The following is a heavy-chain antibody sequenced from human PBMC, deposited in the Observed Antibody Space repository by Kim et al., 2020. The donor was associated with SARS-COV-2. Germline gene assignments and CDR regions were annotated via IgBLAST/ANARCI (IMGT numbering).Heavy chain of an antibody. CDR1: GFTFSSYW. CDR3: ARDPRRVVVVAATTYYYYGMDV. J-gene: IGHJ6*02. D-gene: IGHD2-15*01. V-gene: IGHV3-74*01. CDR2: INSDGSST. Sequence: GGSLRLSCAASGFTFSSYWMHWVRQAPGKGLVWVSRINSDGSSTSYADSVKGRFTISRDNAKNTLYLQMNSLRAEDTAVYYCARDPRRVVVVAATTYYYYGMDVWGQGTTVTVSS.